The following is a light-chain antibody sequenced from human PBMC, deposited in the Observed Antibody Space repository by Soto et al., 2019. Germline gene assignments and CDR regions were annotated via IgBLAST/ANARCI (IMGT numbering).Light chain of an antibody. V-gene: IGKV1-27*01. J-gene: IGKJ3*01. CDR1: QGINTY. CDR3: QKYDIAPFT. Sequence: DIQMTQSPSSLSASVGERVKITCRASQGINTYLAWYQQKPGEVPKLLIYSASTLQSGVPSRFSGRGSGTDFTLTISSLQPEDVATYYCQKYDIAPFTFGPGTTVDIK. CDR2: SAS.